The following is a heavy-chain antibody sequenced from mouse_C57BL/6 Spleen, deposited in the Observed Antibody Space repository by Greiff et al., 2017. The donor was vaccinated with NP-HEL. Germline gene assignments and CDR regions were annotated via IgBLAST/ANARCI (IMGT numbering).Heavy chain of an antibody. CDR2: INYDGSST. D-gene: IGHD1-1*01. V-gene: IGHV5-16*01. J-gene: IGHJ1*03. Sequence: EVQRVESEGGLVQPGSSMKLSCTASGFTFSDYYMAWVRQVPEKGLEWVANINYDGSSTYYLDSLKSRFIISRDNAKNILYLQMSSLKSEDTATYYCARAYYYGSIFDVWGTGTTVTVSS. CDR1: GFTFSDYY. CDR3: ARAYYYGSIFDV.